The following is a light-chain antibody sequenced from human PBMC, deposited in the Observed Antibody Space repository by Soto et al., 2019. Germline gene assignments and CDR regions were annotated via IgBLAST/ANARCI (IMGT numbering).Light chain of an antibody. Sequence: QSVLTQPPSVSGAPGQRVTISCTGSSSNIGAGHDVHWYQQLPGTAPKLLIYGNTNRPSGVPDRFSGSKSGTSASLAITGLQAEDEADYYCHSYDSSLTAHVVFGGGTKVTVL. J-gene: IGLJ2*01. CDR2: GNT. CDR3: HSYDSSLTAHVV. V-gene: IGLV1-40*01. CDR1: SSNIGAGHD.